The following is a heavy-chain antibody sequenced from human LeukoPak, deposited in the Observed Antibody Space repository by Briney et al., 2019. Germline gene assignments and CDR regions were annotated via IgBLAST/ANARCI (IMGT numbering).Heavy chain of an antibody. V-gene: IGHV4-30-4*08. D-gene: IGHD1-26*01. CDR3: ARFAELLDY. J-gene: IGHJ4*02. CDR1: GGSLSSGDYY. CDR2: IYYSGST. Sequence: PSETLSLTCTLSGGSLSSGDYYWSWIRQPPGKGLEWIGYIYYSGSTYYNPSLKSRVTISVNTSKNQFSLKLSSVTAADTAVYYCARFAELLDYWGQGTLVTVSS.